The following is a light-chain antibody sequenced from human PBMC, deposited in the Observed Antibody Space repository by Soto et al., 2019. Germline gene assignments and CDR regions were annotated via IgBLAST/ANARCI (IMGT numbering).Light chain of an antibody. V-gene: IGLV2-14*01. CDR1: SSDVGGYNY. CDR3: SSYTSSSPF. J-gene: IGLJ2*01. Sequence: QSALTQPASVSGSPGQSITISCTGTSSDVGGYNYVSWYQQHPGKAPKLMIYDVSNRPSGVSNRCSGSKSGNTASLTSSGLQAEDEADYSGSSYTSSSPFFGGGTKVTVL. CDR2: DVS.